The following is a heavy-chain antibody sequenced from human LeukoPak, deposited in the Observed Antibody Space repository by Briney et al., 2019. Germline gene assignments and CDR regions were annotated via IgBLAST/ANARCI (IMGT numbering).Heavy chain of an antibody. J-gene: IGHJ4*02. V-gene: IGHV3-48*03. CDR2: ISSSGSTI. Sequence: GGSLRLSCAAYGFTFSSYEINWVRQAPGKGLEWVSYISSSGSTIKYADSVKGRFTISRGNAKNSLYLQMNSLRAEDTAVYYCATPPTVTRNYWGQGTLVTVSS. CDR3: ATPPTVTRNY. CDR1: GFTFSSYE. D-gene: IGHD4-17*01.